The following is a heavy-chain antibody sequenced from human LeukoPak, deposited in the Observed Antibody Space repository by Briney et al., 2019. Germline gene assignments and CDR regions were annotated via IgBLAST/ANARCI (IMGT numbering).Heavy chain of an antibody. V-gene: IGHV4-4*07. CDR1: GGSISSYY. CDR3: ARAGEGSIAAAKIDP. D-gene: IGHD6-13*01. Sequence: SETLSLTCTVSGGSISSYYWSWIRQPAGEGLEWIGRIYTSGSTNYNPSLKSRVTMSVDTSKNQFSLKLSSVTAADTAVYYCARAGEGSIAAAKIDPWGQGTLVTVSS. J-gene: IGHJ5*02. CDR2: IYTSGST.